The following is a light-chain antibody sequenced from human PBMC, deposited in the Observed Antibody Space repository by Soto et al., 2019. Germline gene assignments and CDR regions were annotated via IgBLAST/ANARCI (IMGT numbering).Light chain of an antibody. CDR1: QSVSSN. CDR2: GAS. Sequence: EIVMTQSPATLSVSPGERATLSCRASQSVSSNLAWYQQKPGQAPRLLIYGASTRATGIPARFSGSGSGTEFTLPLSSLQSEDFAVYYCQQYNNWLRTFGQGTKLEIK. V-gene: IGKV3-15*01. J-gene: IGKJ2*02. CDR3: QQYNNWLRT.